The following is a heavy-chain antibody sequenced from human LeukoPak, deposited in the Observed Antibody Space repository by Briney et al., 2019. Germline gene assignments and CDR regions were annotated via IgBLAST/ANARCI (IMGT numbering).Heavy chain of an antibody. CDR1: GGSVSSGSYY. J-gene: IGHJ5*02. D-gene: IGHD2-2*01. CDR2: IYYSGST. V-gene: IGHV4-61*01. CDR3: ARDLGVHPGSTTSGWFDP. Sequence: SETLSLTCTVSGGSVSSGSYYWSWIRQPPGKGLEWIGYIYYSGSTNYNPSLKSRVTISVDTSKNQFSLKLSSVTAADTAVYYCARDLGVHPGSTTSGWFDPWGQGTLVTVSS.